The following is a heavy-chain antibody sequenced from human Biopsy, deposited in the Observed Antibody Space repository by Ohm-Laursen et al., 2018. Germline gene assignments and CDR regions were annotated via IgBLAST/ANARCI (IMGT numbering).Heavy chain of an antibody. J-gene: IGHJ5*02. CDR3: ARHPTGFWFDP. CDR2: IFYRGII. Sequence: GTLSLTCTVSGGSVSSNTNYWAWIRQPPGKGLEWIGSIFYRGIIYYNSSLKSRVSISVDTSKNQFSLNLNSVTAADTAVYYCARHPTGFWFDPWGQGTLVIVSS. V-gene: IGHV4-39*01. CDR1: GGSVSSNTNY.